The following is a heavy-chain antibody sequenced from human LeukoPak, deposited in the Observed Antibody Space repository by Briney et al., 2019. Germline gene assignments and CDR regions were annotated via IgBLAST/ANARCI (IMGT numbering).Heavy chain of an antibody. D-gene: IGHD3-10*01. Sequence: GGSLRLSCAASGFTFSYYGMHWVRQAPGKGLEWVALISSDGSNRIYADSVKGRFSISRDNSKNTLYLQVNSLRIEDTAVYYCAKDFRVAEELWFGELWNAFDIWGQGIRVAVSS. CDR2: ISSDGSNR. CDR1: GFTFSYYG. V-gene: IGHV3-30*18. CDR3: AKDFRVAEELWFGELWNAFDI. J-gene: IGHJ3*02.